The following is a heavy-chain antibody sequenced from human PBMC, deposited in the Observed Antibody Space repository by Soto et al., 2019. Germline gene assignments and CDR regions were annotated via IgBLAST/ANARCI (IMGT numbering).Heavy chain of an antibody. D-gene: IGHD3-10*01. J-gene: IGHJ4*02. V-gene: IGHV3-23*01. CDR2: ISGSGGST. CDR1: GFTFSSYA. CDR3: AKDWASIKQFGELSGSDY. Sequence: PGGSLRLSCAASGFTFSSYAMSWVRQAPGKGLEWVSAISGSGGSTYYADSVKGRFTISRDNSKNTLYLQMNSLRAEDTAVYYCAKDWASIKQFGELSGSDYRGQGTLVTVSS.